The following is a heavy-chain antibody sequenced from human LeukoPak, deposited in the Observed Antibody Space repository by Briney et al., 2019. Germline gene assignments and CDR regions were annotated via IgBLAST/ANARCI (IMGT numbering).Heavy chain of an antibody. J-gene: IGHJ6*02. Sequence: SETLSLTCTVSGGSISSFYWSGIRQPAGKGLEWIGRIYTSGSTDYNPSLKSRVTMSVDTSKNQFSLKLSSVTAADTAVYYCARDLIYGSWEHYGMDVWGQGTTVTVSS. CDR2: IYTSGST. V-gene: IGHV4-4*07. CDR3: ARDLIYGSWEHYGMDV. CDR1: GGSISSFY. D-gene: IGHD1-26*01.